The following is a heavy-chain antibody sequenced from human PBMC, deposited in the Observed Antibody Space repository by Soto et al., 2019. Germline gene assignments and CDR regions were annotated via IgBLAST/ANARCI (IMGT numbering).Heavy chain of an antibody. Sequence: EVQLVESGGGLVKPGGSLRLSCAASGFTFSSYSMNWVRQAPGKGLEWVSSISSSSSYIYYADSVKGRFTLSRDNAKNSLSLQMNSLRAEDTAVYYCARDQPGYSYGYGLGYWGQGTLVTVSS. V-gene: IGHV3-21*01. CDR2: ISSSSSYI. CDR3: ARDQPGYSYGYGLGY. CDR1: GFTFSSYS. J-gene: IGHJ4*02. D-gene: IGHD5-18*01.